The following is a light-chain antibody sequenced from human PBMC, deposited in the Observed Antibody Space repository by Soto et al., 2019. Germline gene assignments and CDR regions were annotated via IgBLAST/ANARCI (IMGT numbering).Light chain of an antibody. CDR3: QQYNIYSRT. V-gene: IGKV1-5*03. J-gene: IGKJ2*02. Sequence: DIQMTQSPSTLSASVGDRVTITCRASQSISTWLAWYPHKPGKAPKLLIYQASSLEGGVPSRFSRSVSGTEFTLTISSLQPDDFATYYCQQYNIYSRTFGQGTKVEAK. CDR2: QAS. CDR1: QSISTW.